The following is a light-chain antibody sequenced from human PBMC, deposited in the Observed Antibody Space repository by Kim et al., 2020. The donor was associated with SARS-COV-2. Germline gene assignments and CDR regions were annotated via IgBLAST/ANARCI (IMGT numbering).Light chain of an antibody. J-gene: IGKJ3*01. CDR1: QSISSH. CDR2: AAS. V-gene: IGKV1-39*01. Sequence: DIQMTQSPSTLSASVGDRVTITCRTTQSISSHLNWYQQKPGRAPKLLISAASTLQGGVPSRFSGSGSETDFTLTISSLQPEDFATNICQQSYITPFTFGPGTKVDIK. CDR3: QQSYITPFT.